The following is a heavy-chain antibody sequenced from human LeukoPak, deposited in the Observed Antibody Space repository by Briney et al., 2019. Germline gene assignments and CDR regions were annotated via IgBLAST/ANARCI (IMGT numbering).Heavy chain of an antibody. D-gene: IGHD6-13*01. J-gene: IGHJ5*02. CDR2: IIPIFGTA. Sequence: SVKVSCKASGGTFSSYAISWVRQAPGQGLEWMGGIIPIFGTANYAQKFQGRVTTTADKSTSTAYMELSSMRSEDTAVYYCARDEWSAAAGTSYNWFDPWGQGTLVTVSS. V-gene: IGHV1-69*06. CDR1: GGTFSSYA. CDR3: ARDEWSAAAGTSYNWFDP.